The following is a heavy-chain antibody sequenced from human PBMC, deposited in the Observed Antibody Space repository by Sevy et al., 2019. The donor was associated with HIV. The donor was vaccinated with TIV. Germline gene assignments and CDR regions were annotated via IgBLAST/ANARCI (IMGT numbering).Heavy chain of an antibody. Sequence: SETLSLTCAVSGYSISSGYYWGWIRQPPGKGLEWIGSIYHSGSTYYNPSLKSRVTISVETSKNQFSLKLSSVTAADTAVYYCAREAYGHFDYWGQGTLVTVSS. CDR3: AREAYGHFDY. CDR1: GYSISSGYY. CDR2: IYHSGST. J-gene: IGHJ4*02. D-gene: IGHD3-16*01. V-gene: IGHV4-38-2*02.